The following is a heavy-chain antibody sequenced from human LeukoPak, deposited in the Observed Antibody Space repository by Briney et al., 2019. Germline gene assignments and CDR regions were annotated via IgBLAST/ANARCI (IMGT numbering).Heavy chain of an antibody. CDR1: GFTFSSYA. CDR2: ISGSGGST. V-gene: IGHV3-23*01. J-gene: IGHJ3*02. CDR3: ARVAYYYDSSGFNDAFDI. D-gene: IGHD3-22*01. Sequence: GGSLRLSCAASGFTFSSYAMSWVRQAPGKGLEWVSAISGSGGSTYYADSVKGRFTISRDNSKNTLYLQMNSLRAEDTAVYYCARVAYYYDSSGFNDAFDIWGQGTMVTVSS.